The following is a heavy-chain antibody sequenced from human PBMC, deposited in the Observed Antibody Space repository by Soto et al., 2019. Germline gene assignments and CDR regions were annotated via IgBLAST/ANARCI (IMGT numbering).Heavy chain of an antibody. Sequence: QVQLVQSGAEVKKPGASVKVSCKSSGYIFSDYGITWVRQAPGQGLEWMGWISAYNGNTDYSQKFQDRLTVATDTSTSTAYLELRSLRSADTALYYCARPVTSPDHLDIWGQGTMVTVSS. CDR1: GYIFSDYG. J-gene: IGHJ3*02. CDR2: ISAYNGNT. CDR3: ARPVTSPDHLDI. V-gene: IGHV1-18*01. D-gene: IGHD4-4*01.